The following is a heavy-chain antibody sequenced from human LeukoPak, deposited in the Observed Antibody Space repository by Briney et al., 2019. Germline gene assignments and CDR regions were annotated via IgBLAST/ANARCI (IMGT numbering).Heavy chain of an antibody. CDR2: INPNSGGT. J-gene: IGHJ4*02. D-gene: IGHD4-17*01. Sequence: VASVKVSCKASGYSFTDYHMHWVRQAPGQGLEWMGWINPNSGGTNYAQKFQGRVTMTRDTSISTAYMELSRLRSDDTAVYYCAKSTGRQGQYGDYVDYWGQGTLVTVPS. CDR1: GYSFTDYH. V-gene: IGHV1-2*02. CDR3: AKSTGRQGQYGDYVDY.